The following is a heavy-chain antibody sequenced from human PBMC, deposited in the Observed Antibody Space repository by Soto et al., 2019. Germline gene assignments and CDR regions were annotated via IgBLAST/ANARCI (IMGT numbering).Heavy chain of an antibody. J-gene: IGHJ4*02. D-gene: IGHD5-12*01. CDR2: IYWDDEK. CDR1: GFSLSTSSGVG. V-gene: IGHV2-5*02. Sequence: QITLQESGPTLVKPTQTLTLTCTFSGFSLSTSSGVGVGWIRHPPGKPLEWLAFIYWDDEKLYRPSLKSRLTVTKDTSKNQVVLIVTKMDPVDTATYYCAHILGIGGSYEGFDYRGQGALVTVSS. CDR3: AHILGIGGSYEGFDY.